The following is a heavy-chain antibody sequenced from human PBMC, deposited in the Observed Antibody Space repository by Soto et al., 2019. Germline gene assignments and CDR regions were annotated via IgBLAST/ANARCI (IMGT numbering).Heavy chain of an antibody. CDR3: ARTTQGGNMDV. D-gene: IGHD1-26*01. CDR2: IHYSGNT. J-gene: IGHJ6*02. V-gene: IGHV4-59*01. CDR1: GGSISGYY. Sequence: ASETLSLTCTVSGGSISGYYWSWFRQPPGKGLEWIAYIHYSGNTKYNPSLKSRVSMSKDTSKNQFSLKLSSVTAADTAVYYCARTTQGGNMDVWGQGATVTVS.